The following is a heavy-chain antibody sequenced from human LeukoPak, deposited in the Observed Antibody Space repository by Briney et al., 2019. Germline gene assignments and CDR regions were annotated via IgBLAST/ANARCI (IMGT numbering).Heavy chain of an antibody. CDR3: ARSAPYFDY. CDR1: GFTFSSYW. J-gene: IGHJ4*02. V-gene: IGHV3-7*04. CDR2: IKQDGSEE. D-gene: IGHD2-21*01. Sequence: PGGSLRLSCVASGFTFSSYWMSWVRQAPGKGLEWVANIKQDGSEEYYVDSVKGRFTISRDNAKTSLYLQMKSLRAEDTAVYYCARSAPYFDYWGQGTLVTVSP.